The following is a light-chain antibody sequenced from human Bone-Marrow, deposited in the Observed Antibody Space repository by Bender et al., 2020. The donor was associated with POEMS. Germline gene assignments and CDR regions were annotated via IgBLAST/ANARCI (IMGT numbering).Light chain of an antibody. J-gene: IGLJ3*02. V-gene: IGLV1-44*01. Sequence: QSVLTQPPSASGTPGQRVTISCSGSNSNIGTNAVNWYQQFPGTAPKLLIYSDNHRPSGVPDRFYAFQSGTSTSLAISGLQSEDEADYYCAAWQAGLRGGVFGGGTKLTVL. CDR3: AAWQAGLRGGV. CDR1: NSNIGTNA. CDR2: SDN.